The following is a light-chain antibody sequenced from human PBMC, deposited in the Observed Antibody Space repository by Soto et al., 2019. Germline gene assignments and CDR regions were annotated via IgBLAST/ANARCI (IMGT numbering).Light chain of an antibody. CDR1: RSNIGSSN. V-gene: IGLV1-47*01. CDR3: AAWDDSLSGDV. Sequence: QSALTQPPSASGTPGQRVTISCSGSRSNIGSSNVYWYQQLPGTAPKLLIYKDSQRPSWVPDRFSGSKSGTSASLAISGLRSEDEAEYYCAAWDDSLSGDVFGGGTQLTVL. J-gene: IGLJ7*01. CDR2: KDS.